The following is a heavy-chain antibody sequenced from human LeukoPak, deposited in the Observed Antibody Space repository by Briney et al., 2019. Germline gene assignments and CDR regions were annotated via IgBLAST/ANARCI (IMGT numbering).Heavy chain of an antibody. Sequence: SVKVSCKASGGTFSSYAISWVRQAPGQGLEWMGGIIPIFGTANYAQKFQGRVTITTDESTSTAYMELSSLRSEDTAVYYCARDSTHLAAAGLDAFDIWGQGTMVTVSS. CDR1: GGTFSSYA. V-gene: IGHV1-69*05. J-gene: IGHJ3*02. D-gene: IGHD6-13*01. CDR3: ARDSTHLAAAGLDAFDI. CDR2: IIPIFGTA.